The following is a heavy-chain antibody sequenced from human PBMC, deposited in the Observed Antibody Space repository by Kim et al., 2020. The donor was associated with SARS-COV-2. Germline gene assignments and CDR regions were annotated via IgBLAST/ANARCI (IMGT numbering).Heavy chain of an antibody. J-gene: IGHJ6*02. CDR1: GFTFSSYP. Sequence: GGSLRLSCAASGFTFSSYPMRWVRQAPGQGLEWVSSISAGGGSTYSPTSVKGRFPIPRDNSKNTLYLQMNSLRAEDTAVYYCAKLLSVTTDYYYGMDVWGQGTPVTVSS. CDR2: ISAGGGST. CDR3: AKLLSVTTDYYYGMDV. D-gene: IGHD4-17*01. V-gene: IGHV3-23*01.